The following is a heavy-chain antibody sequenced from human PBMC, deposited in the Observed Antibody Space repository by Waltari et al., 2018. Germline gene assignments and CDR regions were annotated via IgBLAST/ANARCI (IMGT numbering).Heavy chain of an antibody. V-gene: IGHV4-59*01. D-gene: IGHD5-12*01. Sequence: QVQLQESGPGLVKPSETLSLTCTASGGSISSYYWSWLRQPPGKGLEWMGYIYYSGSTNDNPSLKSRVTISVYTAKNQFSLKLSSVTAADTAVYYCASSPVEMATIWSQGTLVTVSS. CDR3: ASSPVEMATI. CDR1: GGSISSYY. CDR2: IYYSGST. J-gene: IGHJ4*02.